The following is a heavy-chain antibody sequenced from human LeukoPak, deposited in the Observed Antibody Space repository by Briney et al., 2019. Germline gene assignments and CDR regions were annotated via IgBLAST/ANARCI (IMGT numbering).Heavy chain of an antibody. V-gene: IGHV3-23*01. Sequence: GGSLRLSCAASGFTFTSYAMSWVRQAPGKGLEWVSTIGSSGGDTYYADSVKGRFTISRDSSKNTLYLQMNSLRAEDTAVYYCADPPHSGYWGQGTLVTVSS. CDR1: GFTFTSYA. CDR2: IGSSGGDT. CDR3: ADPPHSGY. J-gene: IGHJ4*02. D-gene: IGHD3-10*01.